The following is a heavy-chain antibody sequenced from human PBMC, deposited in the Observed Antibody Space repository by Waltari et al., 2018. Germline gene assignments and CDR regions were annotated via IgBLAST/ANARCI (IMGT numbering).Heavy chain of an antibody. CDR2: IRYDGSNK. D-gene: IGHD6-13*01. J-gene: IGHJ4*02. Sequence: QVQLVESGGGVVQPGGSLRLSCAASGFTFSSSGMHWVRQAPGKGLEWVAFIRYDGSNKYYADSVKGRFTISRDNSKNTLYLQMNSLRAEDTAVYYCAKGDRGSSWYGSLYYFDYWGQGTLVTVSS. V-gene: IGHV3-30*02. CDR1: GFTFSSSG. CDR3: AKGDRGSSWYGSLYYFDY.